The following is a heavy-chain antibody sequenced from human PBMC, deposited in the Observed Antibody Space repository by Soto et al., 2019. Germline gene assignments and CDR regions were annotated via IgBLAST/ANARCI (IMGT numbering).Heavy chain of an antibody. CDR2: ISPGDSDT. Sequence: GESLKISCKGSGYSFTSYWIGWVRQIPGKGLEYMGIISPGDSDTRYSPSFRGQVTISADKSISTAYLQWSSLKASDTATYYCGRMDGIAVAGGAFDIWGQGTMVTVSS. CDR1: GYSFTSYW. V-gene: IGHV5-51*01. CDR3: GRMDGIAVAGGAFDI. D-gene: IGHD6-19*01. J-gene: IGHJ3*02.